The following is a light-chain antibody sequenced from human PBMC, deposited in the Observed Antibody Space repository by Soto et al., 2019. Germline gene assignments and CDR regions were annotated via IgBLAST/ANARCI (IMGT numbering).Light chain of an antibody. CDR2: AAS. CDR3: QNYFSAPLT. Sequence: DIQMTHYPSSLSSSVGDRVTITCRASQDITIYLAWYQQRSGKAPKLLIYAASTLQTGVPSRFSGSGSGTDFNLTISSLQPEDVGTYYCQNYFSAPLTFGGGGKVAIK. CDR1: QDITIY. V-gene: IGKV1-27*01. J-gene: IGKJ4*01.